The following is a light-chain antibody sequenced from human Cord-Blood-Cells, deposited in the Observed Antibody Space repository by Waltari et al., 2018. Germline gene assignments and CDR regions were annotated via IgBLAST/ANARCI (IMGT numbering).Light chain of an antibody. J-gene: IGKJ2*01. CDR3: QQRSNWPYT. CDR2: DAS. V-gene: IGKV3-11*01. Sequence: EILLTQSPATLSLSSGYSATPSCRASQSVSSYLAWYQQKPGQAPRLRIYDASNRATGIPARFSGSGSGTDFTLTISSLEPEDFAVYYCQQRSNWPYTFGQGTKLEIK. CDR1: QSVSSY.